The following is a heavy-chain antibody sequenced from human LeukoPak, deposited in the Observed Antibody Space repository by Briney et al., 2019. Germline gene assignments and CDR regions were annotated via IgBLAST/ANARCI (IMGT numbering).Heavy chain of an antibody. CDR3: ARGMATGGRLDY. D-gene: IGHD5-24*01. CDR1: GFTFDDYA. V-gene: IGHV3-9*03. Sequence: GGSLRLSCAASGFTFDDYAMHWVRQAPGKGLNWVSGISWNSGSIGYADSVKGRFTISRDNAKNSLFLQMNSLRAEDMALYYCARGMATGGRLDYWGQGTLVTVSS. J-gene: IGHJ4*02. CDR2: ISWNSGSI.